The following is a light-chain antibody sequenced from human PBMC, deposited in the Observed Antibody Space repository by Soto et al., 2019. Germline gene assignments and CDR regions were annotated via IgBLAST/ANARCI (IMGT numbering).Light chain of an antibody. CDR3: NSFASSNSLV. J-gene: IGLJ2*01. CDR2: EVS. V-gene: IGLV2-14*01. Sequence: QSALTQPASVSGSLGQSFTISCTGTSSDIGGYNYVSWYQQHPGKAPKLIIYEVSYRPSGVSNRFSASKSGNSASLTISGLQAEDEADYYCNSFASSNSLVFGGRTKLTVL. CDR1: SSDIGGYNY.